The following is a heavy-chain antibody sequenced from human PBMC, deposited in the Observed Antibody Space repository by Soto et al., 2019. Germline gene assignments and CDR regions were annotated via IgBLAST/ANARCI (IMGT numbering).Heavy chain of an antibody. CDR1: GFTFSSYS. CDR2: ISSSSSYI. J-gene: IGHJ5*02. CDR3: ARDQGWPNWFDP. V-gene: IGHV3-21*01. Sequence: TGGSLRLSCAASGFTFSSYSMNWVRQAPGKGLEWVSSISSSSSYIYYADSVKGRFTISRDNAKNPLYLQMNSLRAEDTAVYYCARDQGWPNWFDPWGQGTLVTVSS. D-gene: IGHD6-19*01.